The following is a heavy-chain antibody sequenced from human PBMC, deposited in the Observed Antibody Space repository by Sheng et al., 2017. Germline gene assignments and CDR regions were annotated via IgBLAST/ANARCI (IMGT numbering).Heavy chain of an antibody. V-gene: IGHV1-18*01. CDR2: ISAYNGNT. CDR1: GYTFTSYG. J-gene: IGHJ4*02. Sequence: QVQLVQSGAEVKKPGASVKVSCKASGYTFTSYGISWVRQAPGQGLEWMGWISAYNGNTNYAQKLQGRVTMTTDTSTSTAYMELRSLRSDDTAVYYCARVGPMITFGGVIVEYYFDYWGQGTLVTVSS. D-gene: IGHD3-16*02. CDR3: ARVGPMITFGGVIVEYYFDY.